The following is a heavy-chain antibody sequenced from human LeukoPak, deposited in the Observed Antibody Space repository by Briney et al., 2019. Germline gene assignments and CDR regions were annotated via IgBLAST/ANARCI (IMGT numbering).Heavy chain of an antibody. Sequence: GGSLRLSCAASGFTFTSYAMSWVRQAPGKGLEWVSSISGSGGSTYYADSVKGRFTISRDNSKNTLYLQMNSLRAEETAVYYCAKGLEQWLSKGGGFDYWGQGTLVTVSS. V-gene: IGHV3-23*01. CDR2: ISGSGGST. CDR3: AKGLEQWLSKGGGFDY. D-gene: IGHD6-19*01. J-gene: IGHJ4*02. CDR1: GFTFTSYA.